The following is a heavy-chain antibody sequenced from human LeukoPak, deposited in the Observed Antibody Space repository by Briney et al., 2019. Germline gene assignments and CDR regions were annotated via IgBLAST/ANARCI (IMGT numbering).Heavy chain of an antibody. J-gene: IGHJ6*04. V-gene: IGHV3-48*04. CDR3: AELGITMIGGV. Sequence: GGSLRLSCAASGFPFGSYWMNWVRQAPGKGLEWVSYISSSGSTIYYADSVKGRFTISRDNAKNSLYLQMNSLRAEDTAVYYCAELGITMIGGVWGKGTTVTISS. D-gene: IGHD3-10*02. CDR1: GFPFGSYW. CDR2: ISSSGSTI.